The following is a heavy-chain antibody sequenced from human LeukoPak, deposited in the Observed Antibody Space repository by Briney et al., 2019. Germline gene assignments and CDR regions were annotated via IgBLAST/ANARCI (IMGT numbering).Heavy chain of an antibody. V-gene: IGHV4-4*07. D-gene: IGHD2-15*01. CDR3: ARPPRRAAHGYFDL. CDR2: ISGSGTI. CDR1: GGSINSY. J-gene: IGHJ2*01. Sequence: SETLSLTCTVSGGSINSYWSWIRPPAGKGLEWIGRISGSGTITYNPALQSRLSISIDTSKNQFSLKLISVTAADTAVYYCARPPRRAAHGYFDLWGRGTLVTVSS.